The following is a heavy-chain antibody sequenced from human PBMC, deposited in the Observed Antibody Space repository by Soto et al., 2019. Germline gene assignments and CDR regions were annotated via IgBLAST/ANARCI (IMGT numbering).Heavy chain of an antibody. Sequence: GGSLRLSCAASGFTFSSYDMHWVRQATGKGLEWVSAIGTAGDTYYPGSVKGRFTISRENAKNSLYLQMNSLRAEDTAVYYCARGIAAAVWFDPWGQGTLVTVSS. CDR2: IGTAGDT. V-gene: IGHV3-13*01. J-gene: IGHJ5*02. CDR1: GFTFSSYD. D-gene: IGHD6-13*01. CDR3: ARGIAAAVWFDP.